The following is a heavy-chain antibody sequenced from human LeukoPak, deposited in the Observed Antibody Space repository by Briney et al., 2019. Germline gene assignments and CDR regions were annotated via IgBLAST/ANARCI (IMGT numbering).Heavy chain of an antibody. J-gene: IGHJ3*02. D-gene: IGHD2/OR15-2a*01. CDR3: ASASLNIYAFDI. Sequence: SETLSLTCAVYGGSFSGYYWSWIRQPPGKGLEWIGEINHSGSTNYNPSLKSRVTISVHTSKNQFSLKLSSVTSADTAVYYCASASLNIYAFDIWGQGTMVTVSS. V-gene: IGHV4-34*01. CDR2: INHSGST. CDR1: GGSFSGYY.